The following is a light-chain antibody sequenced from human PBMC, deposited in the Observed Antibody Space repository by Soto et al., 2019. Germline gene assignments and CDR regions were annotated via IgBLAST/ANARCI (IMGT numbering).Light chain of an antibody. Sequence: QSALTQPASVSGSPGQSITISCTGTSSDVGAYNYVSWYRQHPGKAPKLMIYEVTNRPSGVSNRFSSSKSGNTAALTISGLQAEDEADYYCSSYTSSSTVVFGGGTKLTVL. J-gene: IGLJ2*01. CDR2: EVT. V-gene: IGLV2-14*01. CDR1: SSDVGAYNY. CDR3: SSYTSSSTVV.